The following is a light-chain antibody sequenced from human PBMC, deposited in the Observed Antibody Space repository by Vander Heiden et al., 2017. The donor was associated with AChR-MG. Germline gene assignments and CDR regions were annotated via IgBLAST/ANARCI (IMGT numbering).Light chain of an antibody. V-gene: IGLV1-44*01. CDR2: SNN. CDR1: SSNIGSHS. J-gene: IGLJ2*01. CDR3: ATWDDSLNGPI. Sequence: QSVLTQPPSVSETPSQRVLISCSGGSSNIGSHSVNWYQHIPGTAPQLLIYSNNQRSSGVPDRFSASKSGTSASLAISGLQSEDEAEYHCATWDDSLNGPIFGGGTKLTVL.